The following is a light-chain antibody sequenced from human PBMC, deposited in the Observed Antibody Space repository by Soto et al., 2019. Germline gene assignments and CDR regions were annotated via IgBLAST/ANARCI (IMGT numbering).Light chain of an antibody. CDR1: QSVSSY. CDR2: GAS. Sequence: ETVLTQSPATLSLSPGERSTLSFRASQSVSSYLAWYQQKPGEAPRLLIYGASTRATGIPVRFSGSGFGTEFTLTISSLQYEDFAVYYCQQYKNWPIFGQGTRLEI. CDR3: QQYKNWPI. V-gene: IGKV3-15*01. J-gene: IGKJ5*01.